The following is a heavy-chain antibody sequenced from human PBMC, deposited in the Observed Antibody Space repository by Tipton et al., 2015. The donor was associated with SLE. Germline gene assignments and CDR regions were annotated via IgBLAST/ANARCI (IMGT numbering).Heavy chain of an antibody. V-gene: IGHV3-21*01. Sequence: SLRLSCAASGFTFSSYSMNWVRQAPGKGLEWVSSISSSSSYIYYADSVKGRFTISRDNAKNSLYLQMNSLRAEDTAVYYCAKAGQEQRTFDYWGQGTLVTVSS. D-gene: IGHD6-25*01. J-gene: IGHJ4*02. CDR1: GFTFSSYS. CDR3: AKAGQEQRTFDY. CDR2: ISSSSSYI.